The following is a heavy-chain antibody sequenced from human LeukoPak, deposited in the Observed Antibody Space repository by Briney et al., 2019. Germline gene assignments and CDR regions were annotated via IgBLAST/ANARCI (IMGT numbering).Heavy chain of an antibody. CDR1: GFIFSSYW. V-gene: IGHV3-74*01. J-gene: IGHJ6*03. CDR2: INTDGSST. Sequence: GGSLRLSCAASGFIFSSYWMHWVRHAPGKGLAWVSRINTDGSSTSYADSVKGRFTISRDNAKNTLYLQMNSLRAEDTAVYYCARVVGGTAGWQWLVNYYYYYYMDVWGKGTTVTVSS. CDR3: ARVVGGTAGWQWLVNYYYYYYMDV. D-gene: IGHD6-19*01.